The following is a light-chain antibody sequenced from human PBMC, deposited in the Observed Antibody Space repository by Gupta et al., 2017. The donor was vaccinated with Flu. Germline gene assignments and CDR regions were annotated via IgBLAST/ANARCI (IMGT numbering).Light chain of an antibody. CDR3: SSYSNSGTLV. CDR2: EVS. CDR1: INDIAYYNY. Sequence: QSALTQPASVSGSPEQSITISCTGTINDIAYYNYVSWYQHHPGKAPKLIIYEVSNRPSGISDRFSGSKSGNTASLTISGLQAEDETDYYCSSYSNSGTLVFGTGTYVTVL. V-gene: IGLV2-14*01. J-gene: IGLJ1*01.